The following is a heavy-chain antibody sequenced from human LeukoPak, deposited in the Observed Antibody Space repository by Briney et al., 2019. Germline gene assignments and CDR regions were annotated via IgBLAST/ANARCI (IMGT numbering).Heavy chain of an antibody. J-gene: IGHJ6*03. CDR1: GGSLSGYY. CDR2: INHSAVT. CDR3: ARVGIAAYYYYMDV. V-gene: IGHV4-34*01. D-gene: IGHD6-6*01. Sequence: SETLSLTCAVYGGSLSGYYWSWIRQPPGKGLEYIGEINHSAVTNYNPSLKGRPTISIDTSKNQFSLNLSSVTAADTAVYYCARVGIAAYYYYMDVWGKGTTVTVSS.